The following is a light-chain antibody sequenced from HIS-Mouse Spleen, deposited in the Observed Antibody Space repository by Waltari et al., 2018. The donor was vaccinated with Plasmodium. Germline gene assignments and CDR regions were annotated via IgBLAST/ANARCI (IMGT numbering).Light chain of an antibody. CDR1: SSDVGSYNL. V-gene: IGLV2-23*01. CDR2: EGS. Sequence: QSALTQPASVSGSPGQSITISCTGTSSDVGSYNLVSWYQQHPGKAPNLRMYEGSKRPSGVSNRFSGSKSGNTASLTISGLQAEDEADYYCCSYAGSSTWVFGGGTKLTVL. J-gene: IGLJ3*02. CDR3: CSYAGSSTWV.